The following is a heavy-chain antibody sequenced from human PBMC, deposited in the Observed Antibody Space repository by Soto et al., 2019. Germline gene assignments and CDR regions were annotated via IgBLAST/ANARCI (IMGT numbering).Heavy chain of an antibody. D-gene: IGHD2-21*02. Sequence: QVQLQESGPGLVKPSQTLSLTCTVSGGSISSGGYYWSWIRQHPGKGLEWIGYIYYSGSTYYNPSLKSRVTLSVDTPKNQFSLKLSSVTAADTAVYYCARVCGGDCHYGMDVWGQGTTVTVSS. CDR3: ARVCGGDCHYGMDV. CDR1: GGSISSGGYY. J-gene: IGHJ6*02. CDR2: IYYSGST. V-gene: IGHV4-31*03.